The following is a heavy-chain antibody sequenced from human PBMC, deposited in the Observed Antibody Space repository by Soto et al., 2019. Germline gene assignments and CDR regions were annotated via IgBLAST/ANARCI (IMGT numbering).Heavy chain of an antibody. J-gene: IGHJ3*02. Sequence: QVQLVESGGGVVQPGRSLRLSCAASGFTFSSYGMHWVRQAPGKGLEWVAVIWYDGSNKYYADSVKGRFTISRDNSKNTLDLQMNSLRAEDTAVYYCARDGTIFGVVMAFDIWGQGTMVTVSS. D-gene: IGHD3-3*01. CDR1: GFTFSSYG. CDR2: IWYDGSNK. CDR3: ARDGTIFGVVMAFDI. V-gene: IGHV3-33*01.